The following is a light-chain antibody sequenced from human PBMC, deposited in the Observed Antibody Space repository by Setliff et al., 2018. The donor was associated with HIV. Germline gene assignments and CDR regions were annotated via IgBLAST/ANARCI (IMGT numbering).Light chain of an antibody. CDR1: SSDIGGYNY. CDR2: EVS. Sequence: ALTQPASVSGSPGQSITISCTGTSSDIGGYNYVSWYQQHPGKAPKLVISEVSNRPSGLSNRFSGSKSGDTASLTISGLQTEDEADYYCSSYTATSTLDVFGTGTKVTVL. V-gene: IGLV2-14*01. J-gene: IGLJ1*01. CDR3: SSYTATSTLDV.